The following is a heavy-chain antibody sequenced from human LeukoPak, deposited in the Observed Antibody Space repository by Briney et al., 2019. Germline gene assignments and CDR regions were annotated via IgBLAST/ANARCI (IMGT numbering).Heavy chain of an antibody. CDR2: IIPIFGTA. Sequence: ASVKVSCKASGGTFSSYAISWVRQAPGQGLEWMGGIIPIFGTANYAQKFQGRVTITADESTSTAYMELSSLRSEDTAVYYCAGNYYGSGSYPDYWGQETLVTVSS. J-gene: IGHJ4*02. CDR3: AGNYYGSGSYPDY. D-gene: IGHD3-10*01. V-gene: IGHV1-69*13. CDR1: GGTFSSYA.